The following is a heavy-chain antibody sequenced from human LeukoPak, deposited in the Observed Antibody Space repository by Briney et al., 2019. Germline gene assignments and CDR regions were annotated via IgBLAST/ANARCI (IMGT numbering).Heavy chain of an antibody. J-gene: IGHJ5*02. CDR3: ARSYSSSSEGDWFDP. Sequence: GGSLRLSCAASGFSFSSYWMHWVRQAPGQGLVWVSRVNSDGKTTTYADTVKGRFTISRDNAKNTLYLQMNSLRAEDTAVYYCARSYSSSSEGDWFDPWGQGTLVTVSS. V-gene: IGHV3-74*01. CDR1: GFSFSSYW. D-gene: IGHD6-6*01. CDR2: VNSDGKTT.